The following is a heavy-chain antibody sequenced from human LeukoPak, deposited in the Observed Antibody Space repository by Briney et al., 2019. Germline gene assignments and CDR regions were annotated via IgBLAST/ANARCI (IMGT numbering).Heavy chain of an antibody. V-gene: IGHV4-61*02. CDR2: IYTSGST. Sequence: SETLSLTCTVSGGSISSGSYYWSWIRQPAGKGLEWIGRIYTSGSTNYNPSLKSRVTISVDTSKNQFSLKLSSVTAADTAVYYCASGGSSGWYPLGLDYWGQGTLVTVSS. D-gene: IGHD6-19*01. CDR3: ASGGSSGWYPLGLDY. CDR1: GGSISSGSYY. J-gene: IGHJ4*02.